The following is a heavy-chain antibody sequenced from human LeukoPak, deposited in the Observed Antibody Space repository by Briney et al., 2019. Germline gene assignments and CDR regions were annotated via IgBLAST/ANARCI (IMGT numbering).Heavy chain of an antibody. CDR3: ARHYYGDVYYFDF. CDR2: FYYSGTS. Sequence: SETLSLTCTASGGSISDYYWSWLRQPPGKGLEWIGYFYYSGTSRYNPSLKSRVTFSADTSENQFSLKLTSVTAADTAVYYCARHYYGDVYYFDFWGQGTLVTVSS. CDR1: GGSISDYY. V-gene: IGHV4-59*08. J-gene: IGHJ4*02. D-gene: IGHD3-16*01.